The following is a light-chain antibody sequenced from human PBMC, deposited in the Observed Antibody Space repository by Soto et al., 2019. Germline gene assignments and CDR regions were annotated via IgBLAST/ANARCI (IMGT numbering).Light chain of an antibody. CDR3: SSYTTSRTWV. V-gene: IGLV2-14*01. CDR2: EVS. CDR1: SSDVGNYNY. Sequence: QSALTQPASVSGSPGQSITISCTGTSSDVGNYNYVSWYQHHPGKAPKLMIYEVSYRPSGVSVRFSGSKSGNTASLTISGLQAEDEANYYCSSYTTSRTWVFGGGTKLTDL. J-gene: IGLJ3*02.